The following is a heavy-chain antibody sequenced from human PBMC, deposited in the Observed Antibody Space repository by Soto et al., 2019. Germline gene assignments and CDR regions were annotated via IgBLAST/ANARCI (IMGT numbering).Heavy chain of an antibody. J-gene: IGHJ4*01. D-gene: IGHD6-13*01. CDR3: AKGRGSSWTIDY. CDR1: GFNFRSYA. Sequence: DVELSESGGGLVQPAGSLRLSCAASGFNFRSYAMSWVRRAPGKGLEWVSAISGSGGTSYFADSVRGRFTISRDNSKNTLYLQLSSLRVEDTAEYFCAKGRGSSWTIDYWGHGTLVTVSS. V-gene: IGHV3-23*01. CDR2: ISGSGGTS.